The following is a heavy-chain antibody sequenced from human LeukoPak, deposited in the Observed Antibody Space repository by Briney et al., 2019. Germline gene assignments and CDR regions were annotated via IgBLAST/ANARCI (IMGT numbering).Heavy chain of an antibody. Sequence: SETLSLTCTVSGGSISSSSYYWGWIRQPPGKGLEWIGSIYYSGSTYYNPSLKSRVTISVDTSKNQFSLKLSSVTAADTAVYYCARGGSGSFEYFQHWGQGTLVTVSS. CDR2: IYYSGST. D-gene: IGHD3-10*01. V-gene: IGHV4-39*07. J-gene: IGHJ1*01. CDR1: GGSISSSSYY. CDR3: ARGGSGSFEYFQH.